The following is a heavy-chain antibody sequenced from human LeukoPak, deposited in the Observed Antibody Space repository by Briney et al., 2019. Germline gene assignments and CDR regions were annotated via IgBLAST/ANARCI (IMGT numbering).Heavy chain of an antibody. Sequence: SETLSLTCTVSGGSISSYYWSWIRQPAGKGLEWIGRIYTSGSTNYNPSLKSRVTMSVDTSKNQFSLKLSSATAADTAVYYCARGGRTDIVVVPAFYYYGMDVWGQGTTVTVSS. J-gene: IGHJ6*02. D-gene: IGHD2-2*01. V-gene: IGHV4-4*07. CDR2: IYTSGST. CDR3: ARGGRTDIVVVPAFYYYGMDV. CDR1: GGSISSYY.